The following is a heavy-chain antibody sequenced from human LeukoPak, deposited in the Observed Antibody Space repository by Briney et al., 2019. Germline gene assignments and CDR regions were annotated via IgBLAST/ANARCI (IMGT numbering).Heavy chain of an antibody. CDR3: ARGYYDYVWGSYRPTTYYFDY. V-gene: IGHV4-34*01. CDR2: INHSGST. D-gene: IGHD3-16*02. J-gene: IGHJ4*02. CDR1: GGSFSGYY. Sequence: PSETLSLTCAVYGGSFSGYYWSWIRQPPGKGLEWIGEINHSGSTNYNPSLKSRVTISVDTSKNQFSLKLSSVTAADTAVYYCARGYYDYVWGSYRPTTYYFDYWGQGTLVTVSS.